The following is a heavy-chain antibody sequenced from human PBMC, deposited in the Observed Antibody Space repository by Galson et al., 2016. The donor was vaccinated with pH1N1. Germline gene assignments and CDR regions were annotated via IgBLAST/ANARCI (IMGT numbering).Heavy chain of an antibody. CDR3: ARQNEGALDV. Sequence: QSGAEVKKPGESLRISCMASGYSFNDYWIGWVRQMPGKGLEWMEIIYAGDSDARYSPSLKGQVSFSVDKSITTADLQWRSLKASDTAIYYCARQNEGALDVWGQGTTVTVSS. J-gene: IGHJ6*02. CDR2: IYAGDSDA. D-gene: IGHD1-1*01. CDR1: GYSFNDYW. V-gene: IGHV5-51*01.